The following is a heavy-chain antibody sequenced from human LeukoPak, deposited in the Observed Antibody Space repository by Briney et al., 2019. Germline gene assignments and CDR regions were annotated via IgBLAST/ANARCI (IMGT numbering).Heavy chain of an antibody. D-gene: IGHD3-22*01. CDR1: GGSISSSSYY. CDR2: IYYSGST. V-gene: IGHV4-39*01. J-gene: IGHJ4*02. CDR3: ARHWYYYDTQGYFDY. Sequence: SETLSLTCTVSGGSISSSSYYWGWIRQPPGKGLEWIGSIYYSGSTYYNPSLKSRVTISVDTSKNQFSLKLSSVTAADTAVYYCARHWYYYDTQGYFDYWGQGTLVTVSS.